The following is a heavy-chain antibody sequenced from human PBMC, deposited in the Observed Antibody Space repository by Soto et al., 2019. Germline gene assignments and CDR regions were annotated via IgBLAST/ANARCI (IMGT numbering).Heavy chain of an antibody. CDR3: ARQRTSVVTQAYCDS. V-gene: IGHV4-39*01. Sequence: PSEALSLTSTVPGDSINNRSYYWGWIRQPPGKGLEWIGSIYYSGSTYNNPSLKSRVSMSVDTSKNQFSLKLRSVTAADTALYYCARQRTSVVTQAYCDSCGQGSLGTV. CDR2: IYYSGST. D-gene: IGHD2-21*02. CDR1: GDSINNRSYY. J-gene: IGHJ4*02.